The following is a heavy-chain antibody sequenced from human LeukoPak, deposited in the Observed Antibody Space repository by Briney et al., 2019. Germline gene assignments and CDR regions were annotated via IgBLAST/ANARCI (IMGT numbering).Heavy chain of an antibody. J-gene: IGHJ4*02. CDR3: ARGVYSSSWPFDY. D-gene: IGHD6-13*01. CDR1: GGSISSYY. CDR2: IYYSGST. V-gene: IGHV4-59*01. Sequence: PSATLSLTCTVSGGSISSYYWSWIRQPPGKGLEWIGYIYYSGSTNYNPSLKSRVTISVDTSKNQFSLKLSSVTAADTAVYYCARGVYSSSWPFDYWGQGTLVTVSS.